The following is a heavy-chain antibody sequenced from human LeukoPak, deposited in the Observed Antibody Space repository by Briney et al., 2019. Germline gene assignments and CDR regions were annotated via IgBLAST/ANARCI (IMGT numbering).Heavy chain of an antibody. Sequence: PGGSLRLSCAASGFTFSSYWMHWVRQAPGKGLVWVSRINSDGSSTTYADSMKGRFTISRDNSKNTLYLQMNSLRPEDTAVYYCARALGGSTSSRSYPADPWGQGTLVTVSS. CDR1: GFTFSSYW. V-gene: IGHV3-74*01. CDR3: ARALGGSTSSRSYPADP. J-gene: IGHJ5*02. CDR2: INSDGSST. D-gene: IGHD6-6*01.